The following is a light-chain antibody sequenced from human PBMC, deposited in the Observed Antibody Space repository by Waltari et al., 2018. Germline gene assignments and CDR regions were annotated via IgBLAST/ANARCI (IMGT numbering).Light chain of an antibody. V-gene: IGLV1-51*01. CDR2: DGY. Sequence: QSLLTQPPSVSAPPGQRATISCPGRISHIGDMSVSWYQLVPGTAPQLALYDGYHRPSEIPDRFSGSTSGTSATLVISGLQTGDEADYYCGTWDNNLSGVVFGGGTKLTVL. J-gene: IGLJ2*01. CDR1: ISHIGDMS. CDR3: GTWDNNLSGVV.